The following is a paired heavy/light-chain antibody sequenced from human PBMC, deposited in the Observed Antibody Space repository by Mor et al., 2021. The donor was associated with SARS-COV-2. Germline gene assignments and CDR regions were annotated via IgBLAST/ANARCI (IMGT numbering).Light chain of an antibody. J-gene: IGLJ3*02. Sequence: QSVLTQPPSVSAAPGQRVTISCSGSSSNIGNNYVSWYQQLPGTAPKLLIYEDNKRPSGIPDRFSGSKSGTSATLGITGLQTGDEADYYCGTWDGSLNIWVFGGGTKLTVL. CDR2: EDN. CDR1: SSNIGNNY. V-gene: IGLV1-51*02. CDR3: GTWDGSLNIWV.
Heavy chain of an antibody. D-gene: IGHD2-2*01. CDR2: IDWDDDK. CDR3: ARMLRRSSSSFTLDY. Sequence: QVTLRESGPALVKPTQTLTLTCTFSGFSLTTSGMCVNWIRQPPGEALEWLARIDWDDDKFYSTSLKTRLTISKDTSKNQVVLTMTNMDPGDTATYHCARMLRRSSSSFTLDYWGQGARVTVSS. V-gene: IGHV2-70*17. J-gene: IGHJ4*02. CDR1: GFSLTTSGMC.